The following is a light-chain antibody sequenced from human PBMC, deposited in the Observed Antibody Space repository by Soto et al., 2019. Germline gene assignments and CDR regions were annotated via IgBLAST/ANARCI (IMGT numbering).Light chain of an antibody. CDR1: SSNIGASYD. CDR3: QSYDSSLSAV. V-gene: IGLV1-40*01. J-gene: IGLJ1*01. Sequence: QLVLTQPPSVSGAPGQRVTISCTGSSSNIGASYDVHWYQQFPGTAPKLLIYDNNNRPSGVPDRFSGSKSGTSASLAITGLQAEDEADYYCQSYDSSLSAVFGTGTKVTVL. CDR2: DNN.